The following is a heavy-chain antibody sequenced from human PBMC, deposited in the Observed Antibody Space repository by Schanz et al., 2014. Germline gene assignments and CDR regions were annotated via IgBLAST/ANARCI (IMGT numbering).Heavy chain of an antibody. CDR1: GYTFTSYD. CDR3: ARGTMPGTFDI. V-gene: IGHV1-8*01. CDR2: MNPNSGNP. D-gene: IGHD1-1*01. Sequence: QVQLIQSGAEVKKPGASVKVSCTASGYTFTSYDINWVRQAPGQGLEWLGWMNPNSGNPGFAQKFRGRVTMTRNTSTSTAYMDLRSLRSDDTAVYYCARGTMPGTFDIWGQGTMVTVSS. J-gene: IGHJ3*02.